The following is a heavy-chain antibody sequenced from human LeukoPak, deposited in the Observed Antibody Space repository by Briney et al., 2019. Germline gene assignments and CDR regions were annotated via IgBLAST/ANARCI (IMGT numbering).Heavy chain of an antibody. CDR1: GGSFSGYY. V-gene: IGHV4-34*01. D-gene: IGHD3-10*01. CDR3: ARHRYYYGSGSLVFWFDP. Sequence: SETLSLTCAVYGGSFSGYYWSWIRQPPGKGLEWIGEINHSGSTNYNPSLKSRVTISVDTSKNQFSLKLSSVTAADTAVYYCARHRYYYGSGSLVFWFDPWGQGTLVTVSS. J-gene: IGHJ5*02. CDR2: INHSGST.